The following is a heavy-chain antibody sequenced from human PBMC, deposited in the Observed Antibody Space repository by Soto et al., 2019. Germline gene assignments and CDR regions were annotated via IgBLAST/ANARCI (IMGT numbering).Heavy chain of an antibody. Sequence: GGSLRLSCAASGFSFSSYPMSWVRQAPGKGLEWVSAISGSGGSTYYADSVKGRFTISRDNSKNTLYLQMNSLRAEDTAVYHCAKGYGDYQALDYWGQGTLVTVSS. V-gene: IGHV3-23*01. CDR1: GFSFSSYP. D-gene: IGHD4-17*01. CDR3: AKGYGDYQALDY. CDR2: ISGSGGST. J-gene: IGHJ4*02.